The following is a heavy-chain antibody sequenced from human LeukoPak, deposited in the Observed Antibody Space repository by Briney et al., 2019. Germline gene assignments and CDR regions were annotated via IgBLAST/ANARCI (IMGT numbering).Heavy chain of an antibody. Sequence: GGSLRLSCAASGFTFSSYAMSWIRQGPGKGLEWVSGISDSGGSSYYADSVKGRFTISRDNSKNTLYLQMNSLRAEDTAVYYCAKLPVSYSSGWSNFDYWGQGTLVTVSS. CDR2: ISDSGGSS. J-gene: IGHJ4*02. CDR1: GFTFSSYA. D-gene: IGHD6-19*01. CDR3: AKLPVSYSSGWSNFDY. V-gene: IGHV3-23*01.